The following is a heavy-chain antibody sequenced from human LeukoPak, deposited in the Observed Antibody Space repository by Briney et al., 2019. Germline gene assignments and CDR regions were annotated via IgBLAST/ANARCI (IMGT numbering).Heavy chain of an antibody. CDR3: VRDGEGIAISVNYWFDP. J-gene: IGHJ5*02. Sequence: ASVKVSCKASGFTFTNYDINWVRQTTGRGLEWMGWMNPVTGNTGYARQFQGRITMTRDTSTSTAYMELRSLKSEDTAVYYCVRDGEGIAISVNYWFDPWGQGTLVTVSS. D-gene: IGHD3-10*01. CDR1: GFTFTNYD. V-gene: IGHV1-8*01. CDR2: MNPVTGNT.